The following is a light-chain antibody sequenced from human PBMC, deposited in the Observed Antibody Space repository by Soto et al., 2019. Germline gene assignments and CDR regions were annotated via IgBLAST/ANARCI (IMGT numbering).Light chain of an antibody. Sequence: EIVLTQSPGTLSLSPGDRATLSCRASQSVNSNYLAWYQRKPGQAPRLLIYGASNRPTDIPYRFSASGSGTDFDLTITRLEAEDLVVYYCQQYDSTPPTFGQGTKVEVK. V-gene: IGKV3-20*01. J-gene: IGKJ1*01. CDR2: GAS. CDR3: QQYDSTPPT. CDR1: QSVNSNY.